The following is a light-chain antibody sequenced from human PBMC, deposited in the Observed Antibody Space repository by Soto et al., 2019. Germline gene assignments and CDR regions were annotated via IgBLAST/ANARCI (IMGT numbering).Light chain of an antibody. CDR3: SSYTTSSTLV. J-gene: IGLJ1*01. CDR1: SSDIGGYNY. V-gene: IGLV2-14*01. Sequence: QSVLTQPASVSGSPGQSITISCTGTSSDIGGYNYVSWYQQHPDKAPKLMIYEVNNRPSGVSDRFSGSKSGNTASLTISGLRPEDEADYYCSSYTTSSTLVFGTGTKVTVL. CDR2: EVN.